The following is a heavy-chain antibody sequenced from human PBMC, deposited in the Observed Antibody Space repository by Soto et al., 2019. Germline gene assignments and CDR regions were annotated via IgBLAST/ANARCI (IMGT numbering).Heavy chain of an antibody. J-gene: IGHJ6*02. Sequence: SETLSLTCTVSGGSISSYYWSWTRQPPGKGLKWIGNIYYSGSTNYNPSLKRRVTKSVDTSKNQFSLKLSSVTAADTAVYYCARDAPYNLNYIHHYGMDVWGQGTTVTVSS. CDR3: ARDAPYNLNYIHHYGMDV. CDR1: GGSISSYY. D-gene: IGHD1-7*01. V-gene: IGHV4-59*01. CDR2: IYYSGST.